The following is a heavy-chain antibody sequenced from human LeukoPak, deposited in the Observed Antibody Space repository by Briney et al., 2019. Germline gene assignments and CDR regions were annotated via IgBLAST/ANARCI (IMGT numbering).Heavy chain of an antibody. D-gene: IGHD3-22*01. CDR1: GASISGYY. CDR2: IYTSGST. J-gene: IGHJ4*02. V-gene: IGHV4-4*07. Sequence: SETLSLTCSVSGASISGYYWSWIRQPAGKGLEWIGRIYTSGSTNYNPSLKSRVTMSVDTSKNQFSLKLSSVTAADTAVYYCARTYYYDNSGPYCFDYWGQGTLITVSS. CDR3: ARTYYYDNSGPYCFDY.